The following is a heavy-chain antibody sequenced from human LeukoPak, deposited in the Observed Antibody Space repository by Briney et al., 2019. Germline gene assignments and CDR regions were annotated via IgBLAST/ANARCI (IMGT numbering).Heavy chain of an antibody. CDR1: GYTFTSYY. Sequence: GASVKVSCKASGYTFTSYYMHWVRQAPGQGLEWMGIINPSGGSTSYAQKFQGRVTMTRDTSTSTVYMEPSSLRSEDTAVYYCARDLQNDWFDPWGQGTLVTVSS. V-gene: IGHV1-46*03. J-gene: IGHJ5*02. CDR2: INPSGGST. CDR3: ARDLQNDWFDP. D-gene: IGHD4-11*01.